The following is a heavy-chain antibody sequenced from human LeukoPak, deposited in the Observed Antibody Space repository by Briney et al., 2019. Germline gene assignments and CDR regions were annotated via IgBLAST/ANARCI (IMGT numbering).Heavy chain of an antibody. J-gene: IGHJ3*02. CDR2: IYYSGST. CDR3: ARDVVVYSSRSFDI. V-gene: IGHV4-59*06. CDR1: GGSISSYY. Sequence: SETLSLTCTVSGGSISSYYWSWIRQPAGKGLEWIGYIYYSGSTYYNPSLKSRVTISVDTSKNQFSLKLSSVTAADTAVYYCARDVVVYSSRSFDIWGQGTMVTVSS. D-gene: IGHD2-8*02.